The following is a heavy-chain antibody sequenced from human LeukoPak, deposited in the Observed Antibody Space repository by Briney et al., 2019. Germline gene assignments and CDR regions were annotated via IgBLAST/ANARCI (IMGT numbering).Heavy chain of an antibody. CDR3: ARGMYGSGTYYIGDAFDI. D-gene: IGHD3-10*01. CDR1: GFTVSYNY. V-gene: IGHV3-53*01. Sequence: TGGSLRLSCAVSGFTVSYNYMSWVRLAPGKGLEWVATIYRGGSTYYADSVKGRFTISRDNAENMLYLQMNSLRDEDTALYYCARGMYGSGTYYIGDAFDIWGRGTMVTVSS. J-gene: IGHJ3*02. CDR2: IYRGGST.